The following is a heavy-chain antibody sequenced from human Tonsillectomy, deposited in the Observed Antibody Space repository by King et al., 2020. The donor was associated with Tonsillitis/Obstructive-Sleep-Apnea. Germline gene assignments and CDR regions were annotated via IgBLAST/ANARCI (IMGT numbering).Heavy chain of an antibody. CDR1: GFTFSNAW. J-gene: IGHJ3*02. Sequence: QLVQSGGALVKPGGSLRLSCAASGFTFSNAWMNWVRQAPGKGLEWVGHIKSKTDGGTTDYAAPVKGRFTISRGDSKNTLYLQMNSLKTEDTAVYYCTTDGFGGNRAFDIWGQGTMVTVSS. CDR3: TTDGFGGNRAFDI. V-gene: IGHV3-15*07. D-gene: IGHD4-23*01. CDR2: IKSKTDGGTT.